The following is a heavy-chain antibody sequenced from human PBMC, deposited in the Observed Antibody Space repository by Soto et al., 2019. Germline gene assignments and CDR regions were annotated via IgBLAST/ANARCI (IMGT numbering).Heavy chain of an antibody. D-gene: IGHD6-19*01. CDR1: GYTFTSYA. CDR2: INAGNGNT. V-gene: IGHV1-3*01. J-gene: IGHJ4*02. Sequence: QVQLVQSGAEVKKPGASVKVSCKASGYTFTSYAMHWVRQAPGRRIEWMGWINAGNGNTKYSQKFQGRVTITRDTSASTAYMELSSLRSEDTAVYYCARVIGGWYYFDYWGQGTLVTVSS. CDR3: ARVIGGWYYFDY.